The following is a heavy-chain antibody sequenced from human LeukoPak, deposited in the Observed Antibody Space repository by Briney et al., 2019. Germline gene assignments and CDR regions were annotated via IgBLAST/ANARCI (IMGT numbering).Heavy chain of an antibody. Sequence: GGSLRLSCAASGFTISRNYMSWVRQAPGKGLEGVSVIYSGGSTYYADSVKGRFTISRDNSKNTLYLQMNSLRAEDTAVYYCAKGIAVADSYYFDYWGQGTLVTVSS. V-gene: IGHV3-53*01. CDR1: GFTISRNY. D-gene: IGHD6-19*01. J-gene: IGHJ4*02. CDR2: IYSGGST. CDR3: AKGIAVADSYYFDY.